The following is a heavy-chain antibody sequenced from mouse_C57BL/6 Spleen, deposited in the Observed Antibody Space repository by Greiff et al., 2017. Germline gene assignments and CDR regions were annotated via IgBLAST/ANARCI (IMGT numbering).Heavy chain of an antibody. J-gene: IGHJ3*01. CDR2: IYIGNGYT. CDR1: GYTFTSYG. D-gene: IGHD1-1*01. Sequence: EVQLQQSGAELVRPGSSVKMSCKTSGYTFTSYGINWVKQRPGQGLEWIGYIYIGNGYTGYNEKFKGKATLTSDTSSSTAYMQLSSLTSEDSAIYFCARSHYGSSWFAYWGQGTLVTVSA. V-gene: IGHV1-58*01. CDR3: ARSHYGSSWFAY.